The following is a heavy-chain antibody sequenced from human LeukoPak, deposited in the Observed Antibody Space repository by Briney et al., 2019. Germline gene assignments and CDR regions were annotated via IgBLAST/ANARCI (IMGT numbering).Heavy chain of an antibody. CDR1: GYTFTGYY. D-gene: IGHD2-8*01. J-gene: IGHJ5*02. CDR3: ARDKSGYCTNGVCYNWFDP. Sequence: ASVKVSCKASGYTFTGYYMHWVRQAPGQGLEWMGWINPNSGGTNYAQKFQGRVTMTRDTSISTAYMELSRLRSDDTAVYYCARDKSGYCTNGVCYNWFDPWGQGTLVTVSP. CDR2: INPNSGGT. V-gene: IGHV1-2*02.